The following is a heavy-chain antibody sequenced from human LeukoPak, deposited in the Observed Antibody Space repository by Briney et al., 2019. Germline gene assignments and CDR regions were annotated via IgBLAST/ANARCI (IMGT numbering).Heavy chain of an antibody. V-gene: IGHV1-46*01. D-gene: IGHD2-2*01. Sequence: ASVKVSCKASGYTFTDYYMHWVRQAPGQGLEWMGLINPSVDTTSYAQKFQGRVTITRDTSTSTVYLDRSSLRSADTAVYYCARIVGYCSSTSCYADASEDYWGQGTQVTVSS. CDR3: ARIVGYCSSTSCYADASEDY. J-gene: IGHJ4*02. CDR1: GYTFTDYY. CDR2: INPSVDTT.